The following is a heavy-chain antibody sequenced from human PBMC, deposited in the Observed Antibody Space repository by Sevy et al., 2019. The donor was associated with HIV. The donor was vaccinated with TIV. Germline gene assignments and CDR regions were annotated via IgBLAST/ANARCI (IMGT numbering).Heavy chain of an antibody. CDR1: GIIFTTSG. Sequence: GGSLRLSCAVSGIIFTTSGMHWVRQAPGKGLEWVAVISYDGRNKFHGDSVKGRFTISRDNSKNILFLQMNSLRAEDTAVYYCAKDFTGYNGMDVWGQGTMVTVSS. V-gene: IGHV3-30*18. J-gene: IGHJ6*02. CDR3: AKDFTGYNGMDV. CDR2: ISYDGRNK. D-gene: IGHD3-9*01.